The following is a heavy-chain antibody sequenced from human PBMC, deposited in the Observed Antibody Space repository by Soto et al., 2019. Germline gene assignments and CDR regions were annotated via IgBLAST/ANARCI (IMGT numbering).Heavy chain of an antibody. CDR1: GFTFSKFG. CDR3: AKDSDQLLFDYYYYGMDV. J-gene: IGHJ6*02. CDR2: VSYDGSFK. Sequence: GGSLRLSCEASGFTFSKFGIHWVRQAPGKGLEWVAVVSYDGSFKYYADSVKGRFTISRDNSKNTLYLQMNSLRPEDTALYYCAKDSDQLLFDYYYYGMDVWGQGTTVTV. D-gene: IGHD2-2*01. V-gene: IGHV3-30*18.